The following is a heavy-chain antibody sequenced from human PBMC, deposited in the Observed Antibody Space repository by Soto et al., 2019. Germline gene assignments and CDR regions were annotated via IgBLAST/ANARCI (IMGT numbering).Heavy chain of an antibody. J-gene: IGHJ5*02. CDR3: ARDRATYSSSSGGFNWFDP. CDR1: GGTFSSYA. CDR2: IIPIFGTA. D-gene: IGHD6-6*01. Sequence: GASVKVSCKASGGTFSSYAISWVRQAPGQGLEWMGGIIPIFGTANYAQKFQGRVTTTADESTSTAYMELSSLRSEDTAVYYCARDRATYSSSSGGFNWFDPWGQGTLVTVSS. V-gene: IGHV1-69*13.